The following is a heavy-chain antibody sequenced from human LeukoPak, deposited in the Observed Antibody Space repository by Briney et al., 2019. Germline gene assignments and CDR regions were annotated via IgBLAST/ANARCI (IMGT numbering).Heavy chain of an antibody. CDR2: INAGNGNT. Sequence: ASVKVSCKASGYDFTSYAMHWVRQAPGQRLEWMGWINAGNGNTKYSQKFQGRVTITRDTSASTAYMELSSLRSEDTAVYYCARIDSAAAAGLDYWGQGTLVTVSS. D-gene: IGHD6-13*01. CDR3: ARIDSAAAAGLDY. J-gene: IGHJ4*02. CDR1: GYDFTSYA. V-gene: IGHV1-3*01.